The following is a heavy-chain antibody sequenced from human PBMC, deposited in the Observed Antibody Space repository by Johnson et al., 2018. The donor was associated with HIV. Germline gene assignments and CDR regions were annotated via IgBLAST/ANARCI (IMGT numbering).Heavy chain of an antibody. Sequence: QVQLVESGGGVVQPGRSLRLSCAVSGFTFSSYAMHWVRQAPGKGLEWVTVISYDGSNKYYADSVKGRFTISGDSSKNTLFLQMNSLRAEDTAVYYCAKENYDYVWESYRKGGAFDIWGQGTMVTVSS. V-gene: IGHV3-30*04. CDR1: GFTFSSYA. J-gene: IGHJ3*02. CDR3: AKENYDYVWESYRKGGAFDI. D-gene: IGHD3-16*02. CDR2: ISYDGSNK.